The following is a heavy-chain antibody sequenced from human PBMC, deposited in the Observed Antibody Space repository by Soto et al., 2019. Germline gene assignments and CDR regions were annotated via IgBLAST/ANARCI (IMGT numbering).Heavy chain of an antibody. J-gene: IGHJ6*03. CDR1: GGSISSYY. D-gene: IGHD3-10*01. CDR2: IYYSGST. Sequence: SETLSLTCTVSGGSISSYYWSWIRQPPGKGLEWIGYIYYSGSTNYNPSLKSRVTISVDTSKNQFSLKLSSVTAADTAVYYCARHRLRETMVRGVPYYYYYMDVWGKGTTVTVSS. CDR3: ARHRLRETMVRGVPYYYYYMDV. V-gene: IGHV4-59*08.